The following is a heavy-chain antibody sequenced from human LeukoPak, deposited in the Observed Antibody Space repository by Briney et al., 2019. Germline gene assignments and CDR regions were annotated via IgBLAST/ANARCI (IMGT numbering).Heavy chain of an antibody. CDR1: GFTFSSYA. Sequence: GESLRLSCGASGFTFSSYAMSWVRQAPGKGLEWVSAISANGGSTYYADSAKGRFTISRDNSKNTVFLQMKSLRAEDTAVYYCARDPPGYYYDSSGYFDYWGQGTLVTVS. CDR3: ARDPPGYYYDSSGYFDY. J-gene: IGHJ4*02. V-gene: IGHV3-23*01. D-gene: IGHD3-22*01. CDR2: ISANGGST.